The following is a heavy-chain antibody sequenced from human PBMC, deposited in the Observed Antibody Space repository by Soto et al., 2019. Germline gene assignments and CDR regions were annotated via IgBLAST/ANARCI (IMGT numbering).Heavy chain of an antibody. V-gene: IGHV3-23*01. CDR1: GFTFSTYA. CDR3: ARDLRTPYGMDV. J-gene: IGHJ6*02. Sequence: PGGSLRLSCAASGFTFSTYAMAWVRQAPGKGLEWVSGVSASGLNTDYADPVKGRFYISRDNSKNTLYLQMNSLRAEDTAVYYCARDLRTPYGMDVWGQGITVTVSS. CDR2: VSASGLNT.